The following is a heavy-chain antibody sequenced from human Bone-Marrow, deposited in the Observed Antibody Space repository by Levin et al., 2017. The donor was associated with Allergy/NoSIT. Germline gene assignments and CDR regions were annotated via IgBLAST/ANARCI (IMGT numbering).Heavy chain of an antibody. J-gene: IGHJ6*03. CDR3: ARAFSSGWYQGGHFGYYYYYMDV. V-gene: IGHV4-61*02. CDR1: GGSISSGSYY. D-gene: IGHD6-19*01. CDR2: IYTSGST. Sequence: SQTLSLTCTVSGGSISSGSYYWSWIRQPAGKGLEWIGRIYTSGSTNYNPSLKSRVTISVDTSKNQFSLKLSSVTAADTAVYYCARAFSSGWYQGGHFGYYYYYMDVWGKGTTVTVSS.